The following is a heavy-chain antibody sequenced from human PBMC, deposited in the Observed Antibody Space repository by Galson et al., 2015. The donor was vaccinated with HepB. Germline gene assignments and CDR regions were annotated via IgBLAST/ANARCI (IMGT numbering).Heavy chain of an antibody. J-gene: IGHJ3*02. V-gene: IGHV3-23*01. CDR2: INGGGTKT. CDR1: GFTFSDYA. Sequence: SLRLSCAASGFTFSDYAMNWVRQAPGKGLEWVSLINGGGTKTYYADSVKGRFISSRDNSRNTLYLQMNSLGAEDTAIYYCAKDAFSYNQVFDPFDIWGQGTMVTVSS. D-gene: IGHD1-14*01. CDR3: AKDAFSYNQVFDPFDI.